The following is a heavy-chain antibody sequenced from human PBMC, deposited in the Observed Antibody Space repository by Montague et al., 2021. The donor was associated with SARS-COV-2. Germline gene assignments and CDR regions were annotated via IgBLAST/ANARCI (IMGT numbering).Heavy chain of an antibody. CDR3: ARGSCCRGNAFGL. J-gene: IGHJ3*01. Sequence: SETLSLTCTVSGGSISSYYWSWIRQPPGKGLEWIGYIYYSGSTNYNPSLKSRVTISVDTSKNQFSLKLSSVTAADTAVYYCARGSCCRGNAFGLWGQGTMVTVSS. V-gene: IGHV4-59*01. D-gene: IGHD3-16*01. CDR2: IYYSGST. CDR1: GGSISSYY.